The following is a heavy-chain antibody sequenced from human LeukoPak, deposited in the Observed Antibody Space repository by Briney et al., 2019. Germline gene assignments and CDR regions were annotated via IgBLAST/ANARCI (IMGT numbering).Heavy chain of an antibody. V-gene: IGHV1-69*13. CDR1: GGTFSSYA. D-gene: IGHD6-6*01. CDR3: AREYSSSGPSYYFDY. Sequence: ASVKVSCKASGGTFSSYAISWVRQAPGQGLEWMGGIIPIFGTANYAQKFQGRVTITADESTSTAYMELSSLRSEDTAVYYCAREYSSSGPSYYFDYWGQGTLVTVSS. J-gene: IGHJ4*02. CDR2: IIPIFGTA.